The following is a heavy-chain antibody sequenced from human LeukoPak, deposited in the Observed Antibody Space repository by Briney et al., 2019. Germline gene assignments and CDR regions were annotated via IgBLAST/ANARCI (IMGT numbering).Heavy chain of an antibody. CDR1: GGTFISYA. D-gene: IGHD3-22*01. CDR2: IIPIFGTA. Sequence: SVNVSCKASGGTFISYAISWVRQAPGQGLEWMGGIIPIFGTANYAQKFQGRVTITTDESTSTAYMELSSLRSEDTAVYYCAREYYDSSGSIDYWGQGTLVTVSS. V-gene: IGHV1-69*05. J-gene: IGHJ4*02. CDR3: AREYYDSSGSIDY.